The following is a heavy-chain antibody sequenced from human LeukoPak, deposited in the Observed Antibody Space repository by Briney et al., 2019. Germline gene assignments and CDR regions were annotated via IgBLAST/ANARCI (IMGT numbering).Heavy chain of an antibody. Sequence: SGGPLTLSCTASGHTLSSCAMHWVRQATGEGLEYLSSIDSGGNTNYADSVKGRFTISRDNSKDTLYLQMSSLRHEGTAVNYWVKRAAPGPFSLDYSGQGALVTVSS. CDR1: GHTLSSCA. CDR2: IDSGGNT. V-gene: IGHV3-64D*06. D-gene: IGHD6-13*01. J-gene: IGHJ4*02. CDR3: VKRAAPGPFSLDY.